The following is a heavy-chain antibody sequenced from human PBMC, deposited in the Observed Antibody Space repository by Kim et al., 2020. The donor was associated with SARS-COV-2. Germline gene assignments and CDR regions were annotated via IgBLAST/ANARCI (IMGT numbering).Heavy chain of an antibody. CDR2: MNPNSGNT. CDR1: GYTFTSYD. D-gene: IGHD2-2*01. CDR3: ARAVEGDIVVVPAANYYYYGMDV. J-gene: IGHJ6*02. Sequence: ASVKVSCKASGYTFTSYDINWVRQATGQGLEWMGWMNPNSGNTGYAQKFQGRVTMTRNTSISTAYMELSSLRSEDTAVYYCARAVEGDIVVVPAANYYYYGMDVWGQGTTVTVSS. V-gene: IGHV1-8*01.